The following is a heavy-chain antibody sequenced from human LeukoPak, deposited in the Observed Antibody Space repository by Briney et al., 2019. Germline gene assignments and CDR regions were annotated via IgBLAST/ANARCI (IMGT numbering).Heavy chain of an antibody. CDR2: IRYDGSNK. J-gene: IGHJ4*02. Sequence: GGSLRLSCAASGFTFSSYGMHWVRQAPGKGLEWVAFIRYDGSNKYYADSVKGRFTISRDNSKNTLYLQMNSLRAEDTAVYYCAKDLSTFQYYYDSSGYYPIFDYWGQGTLVTVSS. V-gene: IGHV3-30*02. D-gene: IGHD3-22*01. CDR3: AKDLSTFQYYYDSSGYYPIFDY. CDR1: GFTFSSYG.